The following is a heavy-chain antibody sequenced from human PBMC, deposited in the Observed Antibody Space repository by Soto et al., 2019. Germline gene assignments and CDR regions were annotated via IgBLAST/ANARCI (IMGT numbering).Heavy chain of an antibody. Sequence: ASVKVSYKASGYTFTSYAMHWVRQAPGQRLEWMGWINAGNGNTKYSQEFQGRVTITRDTSASTAYMELNSLRSEDTAVYYCACSSSYHFIDDHWGQGTLFSVSS. CDR1: GYTFTSYA. D-gene: IGHD2-2*01. V-gene: IGHV1-3*01. J-gene: IGHJ4*02. CDR3: ACSSSYHFIDDH. CDR2: INAGNGNT.